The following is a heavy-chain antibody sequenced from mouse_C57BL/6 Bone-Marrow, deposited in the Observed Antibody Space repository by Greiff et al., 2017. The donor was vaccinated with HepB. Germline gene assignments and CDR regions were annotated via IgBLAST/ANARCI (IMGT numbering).Heavy chain of an antibody. CDR3: AEAMVTTWFAY. Sequence: VQLQQPGAELVKPGASVKLSCKASGYTFTSYWMHWVKQRPGQGLEWIGMIHPNSGSTNYNEKFKSKATLTVDKSSSTAYMQLSSLTSEDSAVYYCAEAMVTTWFAYWGQGTLVTVSA. CDR2: IHPNSGST. J-gene: IGHJ3*01. D-gene: IGHD2-1*01. V-gene: IGHV1-64*01. CDR1: GYTFTSYW.